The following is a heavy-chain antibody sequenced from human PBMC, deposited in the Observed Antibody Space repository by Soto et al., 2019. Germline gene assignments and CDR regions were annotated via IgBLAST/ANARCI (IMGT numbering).Heavy chain of an antibody. CDR1: GFTFSTYW. J-gene: IGHJ4*02. Sequence: PGGSLRLSCAASGFTFSTYWMSWVRQAPGKGLEWVAVIKQDGSETYYVDSVKGRFTISRDNGKNSLYLQMNSLSVEDTALYYCVAASGWLLKEWGQGTQITVSS. CDR2: IKQDGSET. D-gene: IGHD6-19*01. V-gene: IGHV3-7*01. CDR3: VAASGWLLKE.